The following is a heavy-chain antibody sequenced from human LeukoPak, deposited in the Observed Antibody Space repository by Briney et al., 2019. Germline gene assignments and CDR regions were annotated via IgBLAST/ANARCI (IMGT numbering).Heavy chain of an antibody. CDR2: IYYSGST. CDR1: GGSISSSSYY. CDR3: ARRPYSSSSGRMHYFDY. V-gene: IGHV4-39*01. J-gene: IGHJ4*02. D-gene: IGHD6-6*01. Sequence: SETLSLTCTVSGGSISSSSYYWGWIRQPPGKGLGWIGSIYYSGSTYYNPSLKSRVTISVDTSKNQFSLKLSSVTAADTAVYYCARRPYSSSSGRMHYFDYWGQGTLVTVSS.